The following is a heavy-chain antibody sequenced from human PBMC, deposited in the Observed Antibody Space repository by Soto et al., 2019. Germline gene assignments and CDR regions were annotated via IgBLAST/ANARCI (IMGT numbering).Heavy chain of an antibody. D-gene: IGHD6-6*01. CDR1: GFTFSSYT. J-gene: IGHJ4*02. CDR2: ISSSSNYI. CDR3: AREYSSSSGHTYYFDY. Sequence: PGGSLRLSCAASGFTFSSYTMNGVRQAPGKGLEWVSSISSSSNYIYYADSMKGRFTISRDNAKNSLYLQMNSLRAEDTAVYYCAREYSSSSGHTYYFDYWGQGTLVTVSS. V-gene: IGHV3-21*01.